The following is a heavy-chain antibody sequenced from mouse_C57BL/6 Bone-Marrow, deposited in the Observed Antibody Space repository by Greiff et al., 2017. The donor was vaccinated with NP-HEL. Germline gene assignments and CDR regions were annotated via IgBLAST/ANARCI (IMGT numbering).Heavy chain of an antibody. D-gene: IGHD2-3*01. V-gene: IGHV3-6*01. CDR2: ISYDGSN. CDR3: AREGDGYYGDY. J-gene: IGHJ4*01. Sequence: EVQLQESGPGLVKPSQSLSLTCSVTGYSITSGYYWNWIRQFPGKKLEWMGYISYDGSNNYNPSLKNRISITRDTSKNQFFLKLNSVTTEDTATYYCAREGDGYYGDYWGQGTSVTVSS. CDR1: GYSITSGYY.